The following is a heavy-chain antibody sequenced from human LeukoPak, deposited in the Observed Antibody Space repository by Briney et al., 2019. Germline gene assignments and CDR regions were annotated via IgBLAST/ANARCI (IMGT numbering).Heavy chain of an antibody. CDR1: RGTFIKYA. CDR2: IIPILNIT. V-gene: IGHV1-69*04. CDR3: ARDDDRAREIDY. Sequence: ASVKVSCKASRGTFIKYAISWVRQAPGQGLEWMGRIIPILNITHYAQKFQGRVTIAADKSTSTAYMELSSLRSEDTAVYYCARDDDRAREIDYWGQGTLVTVSS. J-gene: IGHJ4*02. D-gene: IGHD3-22*01.